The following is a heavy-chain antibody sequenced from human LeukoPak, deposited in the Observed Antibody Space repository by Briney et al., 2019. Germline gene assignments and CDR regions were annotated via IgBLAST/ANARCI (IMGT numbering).Heavy chain of an antibody. CDR3: ARSSGEWLVLRVQSGFDY. CDR1: GYTFTSYY. D-gene: IGHD6-19*01. CDR2: INPNGGGT. J-gene: IGHJ4*02. V-gene: IGHV1-46*01. Sequence: ASVEVSCKPSGYTFTSYYMHWMRQAPGQGFEWVGMINPNGGGTSSAQKFQGRVTLTRDTSTSTAYMELSSLRSEDTAVYYCARSSGEWLVLRVQSGFDYWGQGTLVTVSS.